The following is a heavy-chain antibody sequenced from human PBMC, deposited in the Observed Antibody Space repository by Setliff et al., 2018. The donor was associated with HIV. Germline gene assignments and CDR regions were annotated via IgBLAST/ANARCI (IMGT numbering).Heavy chain of an antibody. Sequence: SLTCTVSGGAFNTSSSYWGWIRQPPGKGLEYIGGIFYSGSAYYNPSLKSRVTISVDTSKNQLSLKLSSVTAADTAVYYCARLKLSGVIDYWGQGTLVTVSS. V-gene: IGHV4-39*01. CDR2: IFYSGSA. D-gene: IGHD2-8*01. CDR1: GGAFNTSSSY. J-gene: IGHJ4*02. CDR3: ARLKLSGVIDY.